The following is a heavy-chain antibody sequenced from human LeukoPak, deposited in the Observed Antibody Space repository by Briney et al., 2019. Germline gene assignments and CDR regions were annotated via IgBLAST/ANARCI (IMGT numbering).Heavy chain of an antibody. V-gene: IGHV4-31*11. CDR3: ARVLRLRRGAFDI. CDR1: GGSFSGYY. J-gene: IGHJ3*02. D-gene: IGHD3-16*01. CDR2: IYYSGST. Sequence: SETLSLTCAVYGGSFSGYYWSWIRQHPGKGLEWIGYIYYSGSTYYNPSLKSRVTISVDTSKNQFSLKLSSVTAADTAVYYCARVLRLRRGAFDIWGQGTMVTVSS.